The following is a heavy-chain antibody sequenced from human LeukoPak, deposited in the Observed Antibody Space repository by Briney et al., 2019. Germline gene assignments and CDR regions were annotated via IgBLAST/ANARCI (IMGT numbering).Heavy chain of an antibody. D-gene: IGHD2-2*01. V-gene: IGHV1-18*01. J-gene: IGHJ4*02. CDR3: ASATRVSSPGDY. CDR1: GYTFTSYG. CDR2: ISAYNGNT. Sequence: ASVKVSRKASGYTFTSYGISWVRQAPGQGLERMGWISAYNGNTNYAQKLQGRVTMTRDMSTSTVYMELSSLRSEDTAVYYCASATRVSSPGDYWGQGTLVTVSS.